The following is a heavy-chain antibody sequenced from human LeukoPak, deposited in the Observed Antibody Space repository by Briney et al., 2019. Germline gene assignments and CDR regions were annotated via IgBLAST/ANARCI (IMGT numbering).Heavy chain of an antibody. CDR2: TCYRSKWYN. CDR1: GDSVSSNGAS. V-gene: IGHV6-1*01. J-gene: IGHJ4*02. D-gene: IGHD3-3*01. Sequence: SQTLSLTCDISGDSVSSNGASWTWIRQSPSRGLEWLGRTCYRSKWYNDYAVSVKGRTSINPDTSKNQFSLQLNSVTPEDTAVYYCARETDFGVVTNWGQGTLVTVSS. CDR3: ARETDFGVVTN.